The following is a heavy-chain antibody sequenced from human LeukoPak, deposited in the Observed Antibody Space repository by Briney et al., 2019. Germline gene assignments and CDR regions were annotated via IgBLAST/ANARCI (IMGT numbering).Heavy chain of an antibody. V-gene: IGHV3-30-3*02. Sequence: PGGSLRLSCEVSGFTFRSYAMHWVRQGPGKGLEWVSLISNDGSQKSYADSVKGRFTISRDNSKNTLYLQMNSLRVEDTAIYYCAKNSGRDGYNDYFDYWGQGTLVTVSS. CDR2: ISNDGSQK. J-gene: IGHJ4*02. D-gene: IGHD5-24*01. CDR3: AKNSGRDGYNDYFDY. CDR1: GFTFRSYA.